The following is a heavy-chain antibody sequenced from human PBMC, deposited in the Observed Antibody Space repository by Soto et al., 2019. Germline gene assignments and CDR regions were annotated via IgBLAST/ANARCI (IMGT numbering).Heavy chain of an antibody. CDR2: IKSKTDGGTT. CDR1: GFTFSNAW. Sequence: GSLRLSCAASGFTFSNAWMSWVRQAPGKGLEWVGRIKSKTDGGTTDYAAPVKGRFTISRDDSKNTLYLQMNSLKTEDTAVYYCTTSTHCSSTSCYTWDAYYYYGMDVWGQGTTVTVSS. D-gene: IGHD2-2*02. CDR3: TTSTHCSSTSCYTWDAYYYYGMDV. J-gene: IGHJ6*02. V-gene: IGHV3-15*01.